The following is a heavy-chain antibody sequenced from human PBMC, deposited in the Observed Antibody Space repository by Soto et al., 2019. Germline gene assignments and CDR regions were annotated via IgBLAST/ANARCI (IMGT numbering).Heavy chain of an antibody. J-gene: IGHJ6*03. CDR3: ARSFGSGSYGYYYYYYMDV. CDR1: GGSISSYY. D-gene: IGHD3-10*01. CDR2: IYYSGST. Sequence: SETLSLTCTVSGGSISSYYWSWIRQPPGKGLEWIGYIYYSGSTNYNPSLKSRVTISVDTSKNQFSLKLSSVTAADTAVYYCARSFGSGSYGYYYYYYMDVWGKGTTVTVSS. V-gene: IGHV4-59*01.